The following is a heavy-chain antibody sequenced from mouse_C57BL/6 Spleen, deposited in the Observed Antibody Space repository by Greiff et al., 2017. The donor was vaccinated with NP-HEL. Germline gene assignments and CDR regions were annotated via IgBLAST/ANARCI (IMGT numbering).Heavy chain of an antibody. CDR2: IDPSDSYT. CDR1: GYTFTSYW. J-gene: IGHJ3*01. V-gene: IGHV1-59*01. CDR3: AREEGAY. Sequence: QVQLKQPGAELVRPGTSVKLSCKASGYTFTSYWMHWVKQRPGQGLEWIGVIDPSDSYTNYNQKFKGKATLTVDTSSSTAYMQLISLTSGDSAVYYCAREEGAYWGQGTLVTVSA. D-gene: IGHD3-3*01.